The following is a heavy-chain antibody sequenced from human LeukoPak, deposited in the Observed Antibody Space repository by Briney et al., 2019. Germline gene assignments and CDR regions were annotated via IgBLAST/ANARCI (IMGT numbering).Heavy chain of an antibody. CDR1: GGSFSGYY. CDR3: ARSQEDIVVVVAATSSPYYFDY. V-gene: IGHV4-34*01. J-gene: IGHJ4*02. Sequence: PSETLSLTCAVYGGSFSGYYWSWIRQPPGKGLEWIGEINHSGSTNYNPSLKSRVTISVDTSKNQFSPKLSSVTAADTAVYYCARSQEDIVVVVAATSSPYYFDYWGQGTLVTVSS. D-gene: IGHD2-15*01. CDR2: INHSGST.